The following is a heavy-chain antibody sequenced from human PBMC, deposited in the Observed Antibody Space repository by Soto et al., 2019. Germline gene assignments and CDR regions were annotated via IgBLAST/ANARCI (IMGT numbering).Heavy chain of an antibody. CDR2: ISAYNGNT. CDR1: GYSLTTYG. Sequence: QVQLVQSRLEVTKPGASVKVSCKASGYSLTTYGISWVRQAPGQGLEWVGWISAYNGNTNYAQNFQGRVTRTRDTSPSTAYMALRGLRSDDTAVYYCASHRVSAAGSFDYWGQGTLVIVSS. D-gene: IGHD6-13*01. CDR3: ASHRVSAAGSFDY. J-gene: IGHJ4*02. V-gene: IGHV1-18*01.